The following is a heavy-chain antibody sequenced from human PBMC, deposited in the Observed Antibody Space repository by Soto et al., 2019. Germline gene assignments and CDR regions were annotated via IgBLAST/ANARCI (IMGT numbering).Heavy chain of an antibody. CDR2: IKQDGSEK. D-gene: IGHD3-3*01. CDR1: GFTFSSYW. V-gene: IGHV3-7*01. Sequence: GGSLRLSCAASGFTFSSYWMSWVRQAPGKGLEWVANIKQDGSEKYFVDSVKGRFTISRDNAKNSLYLQMNSLRAEDTAVYYCARDEYDCWSGYYSGWFDPWGQGTLVTVS. CDR3: ARDEYDCWSGYYSGWFDP. J-gene: IGHJ5*02.